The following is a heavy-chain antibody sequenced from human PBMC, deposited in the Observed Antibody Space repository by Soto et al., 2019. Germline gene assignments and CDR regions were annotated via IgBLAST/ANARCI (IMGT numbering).Heavy chain of an antibody. J-gene: IGHJ4*02. D-gene: IGHD3-10*01. V-gene: IGHV1-69*02. Sequence: QVQLVQSGAEVKRPGSSVKVSCKASGDTFTFYSINWVRQAPGLGLEWMGRINPILSMSNYAQRFQGRVTMTADKSTSTAYMELSRRSSEDTAIYYSASSYGSGSRAFDYWGQGALVTVSS. CDR1: GDTFTFYS. CDR2: INPILSMS. CDR3: ASSYGSGSRAFDY.